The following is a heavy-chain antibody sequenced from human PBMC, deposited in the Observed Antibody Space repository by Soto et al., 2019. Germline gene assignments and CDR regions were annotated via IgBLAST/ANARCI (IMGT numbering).Heavy chain of an antibody. CDR1: GFTFRSYW. Sequence: EVQVVESGGGLVQPGGSLRVSCVGSGFTFRSYWMSWVRQAPGKGLEWVANIRPDGSEKYYVDSEKGRFTISRDNAKNSLYLQMSSLRAEDTAVYYCAREEGATVANNWFDSWGQGALVTVSS. J-gene: IGHJ5*01. CDR3: AREEGATVANNWFDS. CDR2: IRPDGSEK. V-gene: IGHV3-7*03. D-gene: IGHD4-17*01.